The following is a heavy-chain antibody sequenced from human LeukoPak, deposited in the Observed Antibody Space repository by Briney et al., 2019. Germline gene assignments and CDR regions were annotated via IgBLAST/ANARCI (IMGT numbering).Heavy chain of an antibody. CDR3: ARDDTMVRGVHN. D-gene: IGHD3-10*01. CDR2: IIPIFGTA. V-gene: IGHV1-69*13. J-gene: IGHJ4*02. CDR1: GGTFSSYA. Sequence: PVKVSCKASGGTFSSYAISWVRQAPGQGLEWMGGIIPIFGTANYAQKFQGRVTITADESTSTAYMELSSLRSEDTAVYYCARDDTMVRGVHNWGQGTLVTVSS.